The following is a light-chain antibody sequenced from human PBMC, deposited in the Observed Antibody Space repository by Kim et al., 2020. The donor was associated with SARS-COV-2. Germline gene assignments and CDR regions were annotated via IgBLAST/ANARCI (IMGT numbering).Light chain of an antibody. CDR1: SSNIGAGYD. CDR3: QSYDSSLREV. Sequence: GQRVTISCTGGSSNIGAGYDVHWYQQLPGTAPKLLIYGNSNRPSGVPDRFSGSKSGTSASLAITGLQAEDEADYYCQSYDSSLREVFGTGTKVTVL. V-gene: IGLV1-40*01. CDR2: GNS. J-gene: IGLJ1*01.